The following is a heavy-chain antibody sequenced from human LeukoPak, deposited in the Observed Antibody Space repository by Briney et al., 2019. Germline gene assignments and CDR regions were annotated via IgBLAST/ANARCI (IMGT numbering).Heavy chain of an antibody. CDR3: GRGGPGSGWHYYLDY. Sequence: SETLSLTCTVSGGSISSFYWSWIRQPPGKGLEWIGFISYSGSTNYNPSLRGRVTISVDTSKNQFSLNLSSVTGADTAVYYCGRGGPGSGWHYYLDYWGQGTLVTVSS. D-gene: IGHD3-22*01. CDR1: GGSISSFY. J-gene: IGHJ4*02. V-gene: IGHV4-59*13. CDR2: ISYSGST.